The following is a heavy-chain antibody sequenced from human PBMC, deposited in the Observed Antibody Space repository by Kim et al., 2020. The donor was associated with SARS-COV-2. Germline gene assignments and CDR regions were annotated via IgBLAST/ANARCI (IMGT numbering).Heavy chain of an antibody. D-gene: IGHD6-19*01. Sequence: SPSFQGHVTISADKSISTAYLQWSSLKASDTAMYYCARHMYSSGHKRLDYWGQGTLVTVSS. J-gene: IGHJ4*02. CDR3: ARHMYSSGHKRLDY. V-gene: IGHV5-10-1*01.